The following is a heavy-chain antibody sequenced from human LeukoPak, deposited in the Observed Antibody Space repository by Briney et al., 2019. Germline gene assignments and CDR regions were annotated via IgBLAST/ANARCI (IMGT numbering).Heavy chain of an antibody. D-gene: IGHD1-1*01. CDR1: GFTFSNAW. V-gene: IGHV3-15*01. CDR2: IKSKTDGRTT. Sequence: GGSLRLSCAASGFTFSNAWMSWVRQAPGKGLEWVGRIKSKTDGRTTDYAAPVKGTFTISRDDSKNTLYLQMNSLKTEDTAVYYCTTKIYNCNDRNWFDPWGQGTLVTVSS. CDR3: TTKIYNCNDRNWFDP. J-gene: IGHJ5*02.